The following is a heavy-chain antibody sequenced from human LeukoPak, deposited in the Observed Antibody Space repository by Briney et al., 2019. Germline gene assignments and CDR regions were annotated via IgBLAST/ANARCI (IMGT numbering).Heavy chain of an antibody. CDR3: ARAGGYGDYFDY. J-gene: IGHJ4*02. CDR1: GFNFNYYS. CDR2: IKQDGSEK. V-gene: IGHV3-7*01. Sequence: GGSLRLSCAASGFNFNYYSMSWVRQAPGKGLEWVANIKQDGSEKYYVDSVKGRFTISRDNAKNSLYLQMNSLRAEGTAVYYCARAGGYGDYFDYWGQGTLVTVSS. D-gene: IGHD4-17*01.